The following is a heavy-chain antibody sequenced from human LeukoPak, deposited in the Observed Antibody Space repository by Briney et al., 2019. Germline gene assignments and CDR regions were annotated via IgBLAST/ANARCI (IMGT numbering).Heavy chain of an antibody. CDR1: GGSFSGYY. CDR3: ARALGRITMVRGVEYYYYYGMDV. D-gene: IGHD3-10*01. CDR2: INHSGST. Sequence: SETLSLTCAVYGGSFSGYYWSWIRQPPGKGLEWIGEINHSGSTNYNPSLKSRVTISVDTSKNQFSLKLSSVTAADTAVYYCARALGRITMVRGVEYYYYYGMDVWGQGTTVTVSS. V-gene: IGHV4-34*01. J-gene: IGHJ6*02.